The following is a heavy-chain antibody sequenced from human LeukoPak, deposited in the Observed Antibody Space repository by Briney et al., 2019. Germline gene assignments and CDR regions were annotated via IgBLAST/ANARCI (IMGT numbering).Heavy chain of an antibody. Sequence: GGSLRLSCAASGFTFSSYWMYWVRQAPGKGLVWVSRINSDGYSITYADSVKGRFTISRDNAKNTLYLQMNSLIAEDTAVYFCTRAGYSSGFDSWGQGTLVTVSS. CDR1: GFTFSSYW. V-gene: IGHV3-74*03. D-gene: IGHD6-19*01. CDR2: INSDGYSI. CDR3: TRAGYSSGFDS. J-gene: IGHJ5*01.